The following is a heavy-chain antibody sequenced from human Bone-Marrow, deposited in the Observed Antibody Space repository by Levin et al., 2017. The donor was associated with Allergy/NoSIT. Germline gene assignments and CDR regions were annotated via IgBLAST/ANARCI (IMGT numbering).Heavy chain of an antibody. V-gene: IGHV3-11*01. D-gene: IGHD2-8*01. J-gene: IGHJ3*01. CDR1: GLIFSDYY. CDR3: ARIMYGTDAFEV. Sequence: GGSLRLSCAASGLIFSDYYMSWIRQAPGKGPEWVSYISSSGSTIYYADSVKGRFTISRDNAESALYLQMDSLRAEDTAIYYCARIMYGTDAFEVWGQGKLVTVSS. CDR2: ISSSGSTI.